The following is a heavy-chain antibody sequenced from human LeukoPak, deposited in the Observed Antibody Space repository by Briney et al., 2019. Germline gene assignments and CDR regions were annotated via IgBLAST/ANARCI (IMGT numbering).Heavy chain of an antibody. CDR1: GGSISCGVYS. V-gene: IGHV4-30-2*01. CDR2: IYHSGST. Sequence: SETLSLTCAVSGGSISCGVYSWSWIRQPPGKGLEWIGYIYHSGSTYYNPSLKSRVTISVDRSKNQFSLKLSSVTAADTAVYYCARDVGSIGELLFDYWGQGTLVTVSS. D-gene: IGHD3-10*01. J-gene: IGHJ4*02. CDR3: ARDVGSIGELLFDY.